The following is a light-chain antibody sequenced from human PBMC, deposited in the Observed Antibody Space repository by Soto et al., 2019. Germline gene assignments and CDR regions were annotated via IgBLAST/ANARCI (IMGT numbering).Light chain of an antibody. J-gene: IGKJ4*01. CDR2: DAS. Sequence: IQLTQSPSSLSASVGDRVTITCRASQGISSYLGWYQQKPGKATNLLIYDASTLHSGVPSRFIGGGSGTDFTLTISSLQPEDFATYYCQQVNVYPSTFGGGTKVDIK. CDR3: QQVNVYPST. V-gene: IGKV1-9*01. CDR1: QGISSY.